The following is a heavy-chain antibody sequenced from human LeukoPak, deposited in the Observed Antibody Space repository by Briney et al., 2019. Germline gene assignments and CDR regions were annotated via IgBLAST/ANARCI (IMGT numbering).Heavy chain of an antibody. J-gene: IGHJ4*02. V-gene: IGHV1-46*01. CDR3: ARGKTMVYCGGDCYRFDN. CDR1: GYTFTSYY. CDR2: INPSGGST. D-gene: IGHD2-21*02. Sequence: ASVKVSCKASGYTFTSYYMHWVRQAPGQGLEWMGIINPSGGSTSYAQKFQGRVTMTRDMSTSTVYMELSSLRSEDTAVYYCARGKTMVYCGGDCYRFDNWGQGTLVTVSS.